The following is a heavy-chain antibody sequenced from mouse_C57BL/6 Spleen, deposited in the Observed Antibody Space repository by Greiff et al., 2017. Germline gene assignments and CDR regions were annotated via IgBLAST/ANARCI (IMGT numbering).Heavy chain of an antibody. V-gene: IGHV1-55*01. D-gene: IGHD1-1*01. CDR2: IYPGSGST. CDR3: ARGGRFITASYWYFDV. Sequence: VQLQQSGAELVKPGASVKMSCKASGYTFTSYWITWVKQRPGQGLEWIGDIYPGSGSTNYNEKFKSKATLTVDTSSSTAYMQLSSLTSEDSAVYYCARGGRFITASYWYFDVWGTGTTVTVSS. CDR1: GYTFTSYW. J-gene: IGHJ1*03.